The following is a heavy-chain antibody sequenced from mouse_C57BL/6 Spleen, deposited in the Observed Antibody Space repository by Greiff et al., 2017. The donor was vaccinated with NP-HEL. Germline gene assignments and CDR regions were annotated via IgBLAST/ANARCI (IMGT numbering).Heavy chain of an antibody. CDR1: GYAFSSYW. V-gene: IGHV1-80*01. J-gene: IGHJ2*01. Sequence: QVQLQQSGAELVKPGASVKISCKASGYAFSSYWMNWVKQRPGKGLEWIGQIYPGDGDTNYNGKFKGKATLTADKSSSTAYMQLSSLTSEDSAVYFCARGETTVVATPDYWGQGTTLTVSS. CDR3: ARGETTVVATPDY. CDR2: IYPGDGDT. D-gene: IGHD1-1*01.